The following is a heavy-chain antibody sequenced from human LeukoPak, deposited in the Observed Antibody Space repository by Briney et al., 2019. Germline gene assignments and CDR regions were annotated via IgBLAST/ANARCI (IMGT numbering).Heavy chain of an antibody. Sequence: GGSLRLSCAASGFIFNSYWMSWVRQAPGKGLEWVSSISGTGGRTYYADSVKGRFTISRDNSKNTLYLQMNSLRAEDAAVYYCAKTPGEWELVPFDYWGQGTLVTVSS. J-gene: IGHJ4*02. CDR3: AKTPGEWELVPFDY. V-gene: IGHV3-23*01. D-gene: IGHD1-26*01. CDR2: ISGTGGRT. CDR1: GFIFNSYW.